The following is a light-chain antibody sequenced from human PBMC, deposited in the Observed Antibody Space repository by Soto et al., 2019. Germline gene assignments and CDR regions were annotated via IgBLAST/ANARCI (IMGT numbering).Light chain of an antibody. V-gene: IGLV2-23*02. J-gene: IGLJ2*01. CDR3: CSYAAGSTLV. CDR2: EVT. Sequence: QSALTQPASVSGSPGQSITISCIGTISDIGSYNLVSWYQQLPRNAPKLMIYEVTKRPSGVSDRFSGSKSGYTASLTISGLQAEDEADYYCCSYAAGSTLVFGGGTKVTVL. CDR1: ISDIGSYNL.